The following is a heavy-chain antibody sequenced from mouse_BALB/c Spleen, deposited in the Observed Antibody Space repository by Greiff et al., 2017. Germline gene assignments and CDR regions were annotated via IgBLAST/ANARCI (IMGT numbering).Heavy chain of an antibody. V-gene: IGHV5-6-4*01. CDR2: ISSGGSYT. Sequence: EVHLVESGGGLVKPGGSLKLSCAASGFTFSSYTMSWVRQTPEKRLEWVATISSGGSYTYYPDSVKGRFTISRDNAKNTLYLQMSSLKSEDTAMYYCTRDRKEWGKGFDYWGQGTTLTVSS. CDR1: GFTFSSYT. J-gene: IGHJ2*01. D-gene: IGHD1-3*01. CDR3: TRDRKEWGKGFDY.